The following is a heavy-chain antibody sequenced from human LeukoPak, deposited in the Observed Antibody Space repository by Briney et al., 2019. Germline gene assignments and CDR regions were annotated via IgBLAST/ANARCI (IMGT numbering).Heavy chain of an antibody. CDR3: GHNDYAST. CDR2: IKRKSDGGTS. Sequence: GGSLRLSCATSGFAFSNAWMSWIRQAPCKWLDCVGRIKRKSDGGTSEYAALGEGRCTISRDDSKNNQYLQLHSLKTEDKTIDYGGHNDYASTWGQGTLVTVSS. D-gene: IGHD4-17*01. V-gene: IGHV3-15*01. CDR1: GFAFSNAW. J-gene: IGHJ4*02.